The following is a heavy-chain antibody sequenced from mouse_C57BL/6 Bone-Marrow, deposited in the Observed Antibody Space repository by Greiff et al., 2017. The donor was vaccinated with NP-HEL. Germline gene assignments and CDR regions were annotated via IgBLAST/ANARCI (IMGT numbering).Heavy chain of an antibody. CDR3: LSHYYGSSYWYFDV. CDR1: GYTFTSYW. J-gene: IGHJ1*03. D-gene: IGHD1-1*01. V-gene: IGHV1-64*01. Sequence: QVHVKQSGAELVKPGASVKLSCKASGYTFTSYWMHWVKQRPGQGLEWIGMIHPNSGSTNYNEKFKSKATLTVYKSSSTAYMQLSSLTSEDSAVYYCLSHYYGSSYWYFDVWGTGTTVTVSS. CDR2: IHPNSGST.